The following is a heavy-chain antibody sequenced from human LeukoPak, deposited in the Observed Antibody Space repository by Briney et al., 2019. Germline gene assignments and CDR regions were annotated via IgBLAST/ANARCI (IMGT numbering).Heavy chain of an antibody. CDR2: IYYSGST. CDR3: ARSPPITMVRGVIISDAFDI. J-gene: IGHJ3*02. V-gene: IGHV4-59*12. D-gene: IGHD3-10*01. CDR1: GGSISSYY. Sequence: SETLSLTCTVSGGSISSYYWSWIRQPPGKGLEWIGYIYYSGSTNYNPSLKSRVTISVDTSKNQFSLRLSSLTAADTAVYYCARSPPITMVRGVIISDAFDIWGQGTMVTVSS.